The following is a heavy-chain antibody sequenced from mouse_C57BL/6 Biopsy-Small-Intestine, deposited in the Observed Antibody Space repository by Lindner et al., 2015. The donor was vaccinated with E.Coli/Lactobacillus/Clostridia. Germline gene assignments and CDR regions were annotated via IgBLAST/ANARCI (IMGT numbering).Heavy chain of an antibody. CDR1: GYTFSRYW. CDR2: VYPGSGST. D-gene: IGHD2-4*01. J-gene: IGHJ3*01. V-gene: IGHV1-55*01. CDR3: TRLDYDYDGGTC. Sequence: VQLQESGAELVKPGASVKMSCKASGYTFSRYWITWVKQRPGQGLEWLGDVYPGSGSTNYNGKFKNKATLTVDTSSSTAYMQLSSLTSEDSAVYYCTRLDYDYDGGTCWGQGTLVTVSA.